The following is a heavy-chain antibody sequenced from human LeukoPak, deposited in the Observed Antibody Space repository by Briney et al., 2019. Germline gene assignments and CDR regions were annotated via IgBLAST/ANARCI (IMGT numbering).Heavy chain of an antibody. CDR3: ASHDYGDSIDY. Sequence: SETLSLTCAVYGGSFSGYYWSWIRQPPVKGLEWTGEINHSGSTNYNPSLKSRVTISVDTSKNQFSLKLSSVTAADTAVYYCASHDYGDSIDYWGQGTLVTVSS. D-gene: IGHD4-17*01. CDR1: GGSFSGYY. J-gene: IGHJ4*02. CDR2: INHSGST. V-gene: IGHV4-34*01.